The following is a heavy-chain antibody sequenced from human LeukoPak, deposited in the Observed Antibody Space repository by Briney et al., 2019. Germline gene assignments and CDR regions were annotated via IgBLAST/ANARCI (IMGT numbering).Heavy chain of an antibody. D-gene: IGHD5-12*01. V-gene: IGHV4-31*03. CDR1: GGSISSGGYY. J-gene: IGHJ6*02. Sequence: SETLSLTCTVSGGSISSGGYYWSWIRQHPGKGLEWIGYIYYSGSTYYNPSLKSRVTISVDTSKNQFSLKPSSVTAADTAVYYCARDRGGSGYDLYYYYGMDVWGQGTTVTVSS. CDR3: ARDRGGSGYDLYYYYGMDV. CDR2: IYYSGST.